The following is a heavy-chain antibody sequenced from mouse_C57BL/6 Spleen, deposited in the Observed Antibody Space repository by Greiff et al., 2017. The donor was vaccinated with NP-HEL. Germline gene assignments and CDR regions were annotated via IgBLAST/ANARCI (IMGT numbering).Heavy chain of an antibody. V-gene: IGHV5-17*01. Sequence: EVQGVESGGGLVKPGGSLKLSCAASGFTFSDYGMHWVRQAPEKGLEWVAYISSGSSTIYYADTVKGRFTISRDNAKNTLFLQMTSLRSEDTAMYYCAREGGQLRPSYYFDYWGQGTTLTVSS. CDR1: GFTFSDYG. CDR3: AREGGQLRPSYYFDY. CDR2: ISSGSSTI. D-gene: IGHD3-2*02. J-gene: IGHJ2*01.